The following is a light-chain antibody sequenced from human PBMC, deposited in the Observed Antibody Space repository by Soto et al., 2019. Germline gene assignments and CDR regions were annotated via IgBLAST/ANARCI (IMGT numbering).Light chain of an antibody. CDR2: LGS. Sequence: DIVMTQSPVSLPVTPGEPAFISCRSSQSLLRRDGYSSVDWYRQKSGQSPQLLIHLGSNRFSGSGSGTDCPLKISRVEAEDVGVYFCMQARQAPPTFGGGTEVELK. J-gene: IGKJ4*02. V-gene: IGKV2-28*01. CDR3: MQARQAPPT. CDR1: QSLLRRDGYSS.